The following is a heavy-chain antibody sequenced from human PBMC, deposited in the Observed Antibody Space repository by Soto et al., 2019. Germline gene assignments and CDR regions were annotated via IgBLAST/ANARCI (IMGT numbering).Heavy chain of an antibody. CDR3: AGDLSRGPIFGVVITPNWFDP. CDR1: GYTFTSYG. D-gene: IGHD3-3*01. CDR2: ISAYNGNT. Sequence: GASVKVSCKASGYTFTSYGISWVRQAPGQGLEWMGWISAYNGNTNYAQKLQGRVTMTTDTSTSTAYMELRSLRSDDTAVYYCAGDLSRGPIFGVVITPNWFDPWGQGTLVTVSS. V-gene: IGHV1-18*04. J-gene: IGHJ5*02.